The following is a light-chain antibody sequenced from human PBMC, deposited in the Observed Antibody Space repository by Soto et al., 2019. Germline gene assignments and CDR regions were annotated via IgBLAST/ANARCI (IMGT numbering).Light chain of an antibody. CDR1: QSISSW. V-gene: IGKV1-5*03. Sequence: DIQMTQSPSTLSASVGDRVTITCLASQSISSWLAWYQQKPGKAPKLLIYKASSLESGVPSRFSGSGSGTEFTLTISSLQPDDFATYYCQQANSFPQNFGGGTKVDI. CDR2: KAS. J-gene: IGKJ4*01. CDR3: QQANSFPQN.